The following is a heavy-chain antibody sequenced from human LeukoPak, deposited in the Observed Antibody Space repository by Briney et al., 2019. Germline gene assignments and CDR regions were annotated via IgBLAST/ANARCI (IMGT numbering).Heavy chain of an antibody. CDR2: IYYSGST. D-gene: IGHD4-17*01. V-gene: IGHV4-61*05. CDR1: GGSISSSSYY. J-gene: IGHJ3*02. CDR3: AGTTVTTRDAFDI. Sequence: SETLSLTCTVSGGSISSSSYYWGWIRQPPGKGLEWIGYIYYSGSTNYNPSLKSRVTISVDTSKNQFSLKLSSVTAADTAAYYCAGTTVTTRDAFDIWGQGTMVTVSS.